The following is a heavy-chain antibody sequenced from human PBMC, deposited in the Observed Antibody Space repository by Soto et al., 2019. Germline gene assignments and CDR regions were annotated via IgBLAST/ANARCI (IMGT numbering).Heavy chain of an antibody. J-gene: IGHJ4*02. CDR1: GGSISSSSYY. D-gene: IGHD3-3*01. CDR3: ARFTIFGVG. Sequence: QLQLQESGPGLVKPSETLSLTCTVSGGSISSSSYYWGWIRQPPGKGLVWIGSIYYSGSTYYNPSLKSRVTISVDTSKNQFSLKLSSVTAADKAVYYCARFTIFGVGWGKGTLVTVSS. V-gene: IGHV4-39*01. CDR2: IYYSGST.